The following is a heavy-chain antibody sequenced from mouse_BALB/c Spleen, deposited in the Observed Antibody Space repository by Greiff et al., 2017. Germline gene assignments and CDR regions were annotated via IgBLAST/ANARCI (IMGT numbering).Heavy chain of an antibody. V-gene: IGHV5-4*02. CDR3: ARDGGYGYWYFDV. CDR1: GFTFSDYY. Sequence: EVKLVESGGGLVKPGGSLKLSCAASGFTFSDYYMYWVRQTPEKRLEWVATISDGGSYTYYPDSVKGRFTISRDNAKNNLYLQMSSLKSEDTAMYYCARDGGYGYWYFDVWGEGTTVTVSS. J-gene: IGHJ1*01. D-gene: IGHD1-2*01. CDR2: ISDGGSYT.